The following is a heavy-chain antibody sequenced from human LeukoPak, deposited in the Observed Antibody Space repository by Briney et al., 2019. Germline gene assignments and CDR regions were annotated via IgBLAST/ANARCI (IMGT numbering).Heavy chain of an antibody. D-gene: IGHD6-13*01. CDR1: GYTLTSYD. J-gene: IGHJ6*03. Sequence: PSVKVSCKASGYTLTSYDINWVRHATGQGLECMGWMNPNSGNTGYAQKFQGRVTMTRNTSISTAYMELSSLRSANTAVYYCAIVCRRQMVRRYYYYYMVFWGEGTTGTVSS. CDR3: AIVCRRQMVRRYYYYYMVF. CDR2: MNPNSGNT. V-gene: IGHV1-8*01.